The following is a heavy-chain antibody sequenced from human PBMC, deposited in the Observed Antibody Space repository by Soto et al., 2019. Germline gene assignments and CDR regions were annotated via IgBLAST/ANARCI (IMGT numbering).Heavy chain of an antibody. CDR2: IYYRGSP. CDR1: GGSLSGYK. D-gene: IGHD6-6*01. J-gene: IGHJ5*02. V-gene: IGHV4-59*08. CDR3: ARQTYSSSFLNWFDP. Sequence: SETLSLTWAVYGGSLSGYKGSWIRQPPRKGLEWIGYIYYRGSPNYNPPLKSRVTISVDTSKTQFSLKLSSVTAADTAVYYCARQTYSSSFLNWFDPWGQGTLVTVSS.